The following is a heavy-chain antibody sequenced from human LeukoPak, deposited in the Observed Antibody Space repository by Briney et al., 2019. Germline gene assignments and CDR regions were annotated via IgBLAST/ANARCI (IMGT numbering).Heavy chain of an antibody. V-gene: IGHV4-59*02. D-gene: IGHD7-27*01. CDR1: GGSVSDYY. CDR2: IYHTGST. J-gene: IGHJ4*02. CDR3: ASRKLGNDY. Sequence: SETLSLTCTISGGSVSDYYWSWIRQSPGKGLEWIGYIYHTGSTSYSPSLKRRVTISADTSQNQFSLKLSSVTAADTAVYYCASRKLGNDYWGQGNLVTVSS.